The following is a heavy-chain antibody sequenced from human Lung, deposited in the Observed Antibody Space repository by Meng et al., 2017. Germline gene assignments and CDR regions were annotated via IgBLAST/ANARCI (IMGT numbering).Heavy chain of an antibody. CDR3: SGHIDY. J-gene: IGHJ4*02. CDR2: IKSKPDGETI. CDR1: GFTFSNAY. V-gene: IGHV3-15*01. D-gene: IGHD5-12*01. Sequence: VQLVESGGGLLKPGGSLRLSCEGSGFTFSNAYMTWVRQVPGKRLEWVGRIKSKPDGETIDYAAPVKGRFTISRDDSKNTVYLQMNSLKTEDTAVYYCSGHIDYWGQGTLVTVAS.